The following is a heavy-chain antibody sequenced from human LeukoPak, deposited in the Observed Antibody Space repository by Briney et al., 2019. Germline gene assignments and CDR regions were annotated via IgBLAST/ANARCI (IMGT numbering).Heavy chain of an antibody. V-gene: IGHV4-39*01. J-gene: IGHJ6*02. CDR2: IYYSGST. Sequence: SETLSLTCTVSVGSISSSSYYWGWIRQPPGKGLEWIGSIYYSGSTYYNPSPKSRVTISVDTSKNQFSLKLSSVTAADTAVYYCITVTTYYYYGMDVWGQGTTVTVSS. CDR3: ITVTTYYYYGMDV. CDR1: VGSISSSSYY. D-gene: IGHD4-17*01.